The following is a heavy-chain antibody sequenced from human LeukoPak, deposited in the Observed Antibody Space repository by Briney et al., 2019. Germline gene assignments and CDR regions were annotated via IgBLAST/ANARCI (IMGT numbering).Heavy chain of an antibody. V-gene: IGHV4-61*02. D-gene: IGHD1-1*01. J-gene: IGHJ4*02. CDR2: IYTSGST. CDR1: GGSISSGSYY. CDR3: ARVGRTTGTTNY. Sequence: SETLSLTCTVSGGSISSGSYYWSWIRQPAGKGLEWIGRIYTSGSTNYNPSLKSRVTISVDTSKNQFSLNLTSVTAADTAVYYCARVGRTTGTTNYWGQGTLVTVSS.